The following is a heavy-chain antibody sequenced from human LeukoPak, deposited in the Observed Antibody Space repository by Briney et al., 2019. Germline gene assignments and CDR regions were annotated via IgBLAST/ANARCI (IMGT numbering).Heavy chain of an antibody. CDR2: IDTSSSTM. V-gene: IGHV3-11*01. CDR3: ARDNWVDC. CDR1: GFTFSDYY. J-gene: IGHJ5*01. Sequence: GGSLRLSCAASGFTFSDYYMSWIRQAPGEGLEWVSFIDTSSSTMYYTDSVKGRFTISRDNAKNSLYLQMNSPKVEDTARYYCARDNWVDCWGQGTLVTVSS.